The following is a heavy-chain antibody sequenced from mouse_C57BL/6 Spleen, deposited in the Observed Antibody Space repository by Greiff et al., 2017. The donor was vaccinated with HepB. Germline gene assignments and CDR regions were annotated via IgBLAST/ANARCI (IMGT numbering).Heavy chain of an antibody. CDR1: GYSFTSYY. CDR2: IYPGSGNT. V-gene: IGHV1-66*01. J-gene: IGHJ2*01. D-gene: IGHD1-1*01. CDR3: ARFLPYYGSSPFDY. Sequence: QVQLKESGPELVKPGASVKISCKASGYSFTSYYIHWVKERPGQGLEWIGWIYPGSGNTKYNEKFKGKATLTADTSSSTAYMQLSSLTSEDSAVYYCARFLPYYGSSPFDYWGQGTTLTVSS.